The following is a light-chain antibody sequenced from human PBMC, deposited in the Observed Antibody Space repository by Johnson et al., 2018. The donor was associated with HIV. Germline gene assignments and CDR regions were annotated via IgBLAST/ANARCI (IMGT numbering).Light chain of an antibody. CDR1: SSNIGNNY. J-gene: IGLJ1*01. V-gene: IGLV1-51*01. CDR3: GTWDSSLSAYV. Sequence: QLVLTQPPSVSAAPGQKVTISCSGSSSNIGNNYVSWYQHLPGTAPKLLIYDNNKRPSGIPDRFSGSKSGTSATLGITGLQTGDEADYYCGTWDSSLSAYVCGPGTKVTVL. CDR2: DNN.